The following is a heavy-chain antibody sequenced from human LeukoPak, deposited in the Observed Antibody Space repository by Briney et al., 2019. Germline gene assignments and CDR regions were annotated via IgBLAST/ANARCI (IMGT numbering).Heavy chain of an antibody. Sequence: ASVKVSCKASGYTFTGYYMHWVRQAPGQGLEWMGRINPNSGGTNYAQKFQGRVTMTRDTSISTAYMELSRLRSDDTAVYYCATHLVTHRDFDYWGQGTLVTVSS. J-gene: IGHJ4*02. CDR1: GYTFTGYY. CDR3: ATHLVTHRDFDY. CDR2: INPNSGGT. D-gene: IGHD4-23*01. V-gene: IGHV1-2*06.